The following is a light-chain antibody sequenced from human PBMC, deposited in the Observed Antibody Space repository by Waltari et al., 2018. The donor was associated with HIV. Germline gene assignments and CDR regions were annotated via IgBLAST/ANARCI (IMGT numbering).Light chain of an antibody. V-gene: IGKV3-20*01. CDR3: QQYGGSAGT. CDR1: QTVRSNY. CDR2: DAF. J-gene: IGKJ1*01. Sequence: EIVLTQSPGTLSLSPGDRVTLSCRASQTVRSNYLAWYQEKPGQVPRLLIYDAFKRATGIPVRFSCSGSGADFTLTISKLEPEDCSVYCCQQYGGSAGTFGQGTKVEI.